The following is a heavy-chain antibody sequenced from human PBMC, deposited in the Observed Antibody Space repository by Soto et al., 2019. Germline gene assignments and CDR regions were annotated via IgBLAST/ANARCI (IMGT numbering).Heavy chain of an antibody. Sequence: GGSLRLSCAASGFTFSSYSMNWVRQAPGKGLEWVSSISSSSSYIYYADSVKGRFTISRDNAKNSLYLQMNSLRAEDTAVYYCARVGGYSGYEDYWGQGTLVTVSS. CDR1: GFTFSSYS. J-gene: IGHJ4*02. D-gene: IGHD5-12*01. CDR2: ISSSSSYI. V-gene: IGHV3-21*01. CDR3: ARVGGYSGYEDY.